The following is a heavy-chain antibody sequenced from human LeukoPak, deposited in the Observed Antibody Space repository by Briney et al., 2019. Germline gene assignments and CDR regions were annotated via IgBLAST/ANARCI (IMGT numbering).Heavy chain of an antibody. CDR3: ARGTVTTYMGYYYYGMDV. CDR1: GGSFSGYY. V-gene: IGHV4-34*01. CDR2: INHSGST. D-gene: IGHD4-17*01. Sequence: SSETLSLTCAVYGGSFSGYYWSWIRQPPGKGLEWIGEINHSGSTNYNPSLKSRVTMSVDTSKNQFSLKLSSVTAADTAVYYCARGTVTTYMGYYYYGMDVWGQGTTVTVSS. J-gene: IGHJ6*02.